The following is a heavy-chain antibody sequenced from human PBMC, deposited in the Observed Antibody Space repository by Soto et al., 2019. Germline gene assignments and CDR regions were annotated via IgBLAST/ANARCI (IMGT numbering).Heavy chain of an antibody. V-gene: IGHV1-3*05. Sequence: QVQLVQSGAEEKKPGASVKVSCKASGYTFTSYAMHWVRQAPGQRLEWLGWINAGNGNTKYSQKFQGRVTITRDTSASTAYMELSSLRSEDTAVYYCARGITLPTPLDYWGQGTLVTVSS. D-gene: IGHD1-20*01. CDR1: GYTFTSYA. J-gene: IGHJ4*02. CDR2: INAGNGNT. CDR3: ARGITLPTPLDY.